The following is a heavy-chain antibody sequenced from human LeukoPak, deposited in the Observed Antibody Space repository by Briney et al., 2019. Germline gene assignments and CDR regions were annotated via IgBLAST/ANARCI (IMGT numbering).Heavy chain of an antibody. CDR3: AKLAAAGTNY. J-gene: IGHJ4*02. CDR2: ADYDGSDT. Sequence: GGSLRLSCAASGFTFSRYWMHWVRQAPGKGLVWVSRADYDGSDTSYADSVRGRFTISRDNAKNTLYLQMNSLSAEDTAVYYCAKLAAAGTNYWGQGTLVTVSS. D-gene: IGHD6-13*01. CDR1: GFTFSRYW. V-gene: IGHV3-74*01.